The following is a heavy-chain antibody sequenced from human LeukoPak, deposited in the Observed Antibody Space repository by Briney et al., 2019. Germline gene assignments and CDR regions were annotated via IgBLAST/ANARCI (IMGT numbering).Heavy chain of an antibody. V-gene: IGHV3-74*01. CDR3: ARVKEERRLVVPAAAPLEY. J-gene: IGHJ4*02. Sequence: GGSLRLSCAASGFTFSTYWMHWVRHAPGKGLVWVSRINSDGSSTSYADSVKGRFTISRDNAKDTLYLQMNSLRAEDTAVYYCARVKEERRLVVPAAAPLEYWGQGTLVTVSS. CDR1: GFTFSTYW. D-gene: IGHD2-2*01. CDR2: INSDGSST.